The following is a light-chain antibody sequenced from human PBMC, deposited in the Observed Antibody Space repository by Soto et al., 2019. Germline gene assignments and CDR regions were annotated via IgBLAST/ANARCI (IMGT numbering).Light chain of an antibody. CDR1: QGISSY. V-gene: IGKV1-8*01. CDR2: AAS. CDR3: QQYYSYTLT. J-gene: IGKJ4*01. Sequence: AIRMTQSPSSFSASTGDRVTITCRASQGISSYLAWYQQKPGKAPKLLIYAASTLESGVPSRFSGSGSGTDFTLPNSCLQSEDFATYDCQQYYSYTLTFGGGTKVEIK.